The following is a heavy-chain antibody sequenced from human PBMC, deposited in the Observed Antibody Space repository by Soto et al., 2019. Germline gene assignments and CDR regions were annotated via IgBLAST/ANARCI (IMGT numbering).Heavy chain of an antibody. CDR1: GGTFSSYA. CDR2: IIPIFGTA. J-gene: IGHJ3*02. V-gene: IGHV1-69*13. D-gene: IGHD3-22*01. Sequence: SVKVSCKASGGTFSSYAISWVRQAPGQGLEWMGGIIPIFGTANYAQKFQGGVTITADESTSTAYMELSSLRSEDTAVYYCASYDSSGYYLSYAFDIWGQGXMVTVSS. CDR3: ASYDSSGYYLSYAFDI.